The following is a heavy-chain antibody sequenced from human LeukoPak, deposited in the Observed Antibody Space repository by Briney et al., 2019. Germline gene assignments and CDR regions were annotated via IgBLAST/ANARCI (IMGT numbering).Heavy chain of an antibody. CDR2: IQSEGSST. J-gene: IGHJ4*02. CDR1: GFTLGNYW. CDR3: AREAAVPNTVFDY. V-gene: IGHV3-74*01. Sequence: GGSLRLSCAASGFTLGNYWMHWVRHAPGKGLVWVSRIQSEGSSTTYADSVKGRFTISRDNAKNTLYLQMNSLRAEDTAVYYCAREAAVPNTVFDYWGQGSLVTVSS. D-gene: IGHD4-17*01.